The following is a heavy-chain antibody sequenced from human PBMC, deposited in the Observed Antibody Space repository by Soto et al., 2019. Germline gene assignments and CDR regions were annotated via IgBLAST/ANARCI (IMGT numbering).Heavy chain of an antibody. CDR2: ISAYSGNT. CDR3: ARGDTYYVNWYFDY. CDR1: GFTFTNYY. Sequence: QVQLVQSGAEVKKPGASVKVSCKTSGFTFTNYYINWVRQAPCQGLEVMGWISAYSGNTNYAQNLQGRVTMTTDTSASTAYLELRSLRSDDTAVYFCARGDTYYVNWYFDYWGQGTLVTVSS. J-gene: IGHJ4*02. V-gene: IGHV1-18*01. D-gene: IGHD1-1*01.